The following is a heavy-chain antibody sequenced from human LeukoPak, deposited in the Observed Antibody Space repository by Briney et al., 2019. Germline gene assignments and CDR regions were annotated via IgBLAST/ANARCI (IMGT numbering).Heavy chain of an antibody. V-gene: IGHV3-33*06. D-gene: IGHD6-19*01. CDR1: GFTLSSYG. J-gene: IGHJ4*02. CDR3: AKDRYSSGWYGSDY. Sequence: PGRSLRLSCAASGFTLSSYGMHWVRQAPGKGLEWVAVIWYDGSNKYYADSVKGRFTISRDNSKNTLYLQMNSLRAEDTAMYYCAKDRYSSGWYGSDYWGQGTLVTVSS. CDR2: IWYDGSNK.